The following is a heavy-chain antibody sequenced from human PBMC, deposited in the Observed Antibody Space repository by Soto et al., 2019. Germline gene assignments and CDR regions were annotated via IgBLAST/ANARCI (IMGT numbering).Heavy chain of an antibody. J-gene: IGHJ3*02. CDR1: GFTFSSYA. CDR2: ISGSGGST. CDR3: AKTYYYDSSGDLDLFGAFDI. V-gene: IGHV3-23*01. Sequence: EVQLLESGGGLVQPGGSLRLSCAASGFTFSSYAMSWVRQAPGKGLEWVSAISGSGGSTYYADSVKGRFTISRDKSKNTLYLQMNSLRAEDTAVYYCAKTYYYDSSGDLDLFGAFDIWGQGTMVTASS. D-gene: IGHD3-22*01.